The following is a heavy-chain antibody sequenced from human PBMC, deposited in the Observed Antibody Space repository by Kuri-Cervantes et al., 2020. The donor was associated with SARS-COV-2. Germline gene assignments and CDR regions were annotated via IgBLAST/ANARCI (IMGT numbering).Heavy chain of an antibody. CDR2: IKQDGSEK. V-gene: IGHV3-7*01. CDR1: GFTFSSYW. CDR3: ASFLLDRFDY. D-gene: IGHD1-1*01. J-gene: IGHJ4*02. Sequence: GGSLRLSCAASGFTFSSYWISWVRQAPGKGLEWVANIKQDGSEKYYVDSVKGRFTISRDNAKNSLYLQMNSLRAEGTAVYYCASFLLDRFDYWGQGTLVTVSS.